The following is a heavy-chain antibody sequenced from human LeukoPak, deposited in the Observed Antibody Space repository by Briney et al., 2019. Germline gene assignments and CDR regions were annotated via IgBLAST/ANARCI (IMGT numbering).Heavy chain of an antibody. D-gene: IGHD4-11*01. Sequence: ASVKVSCKASGYTSTSYAMHWVRQAPGQRLEWMGWINAGNGNTKYSQKFQGRVTITRDTSASTAYMELSSLRSEDTAVYYCARAGDYSDFDYWGQGTLVTVSS. CDR2: INAGNGNT. V-gene: IGHV1-3*01. J-gene: IGHJ4*02. CDR1: GYTSTSYA. CDR3: ARAGDYSDFDY.